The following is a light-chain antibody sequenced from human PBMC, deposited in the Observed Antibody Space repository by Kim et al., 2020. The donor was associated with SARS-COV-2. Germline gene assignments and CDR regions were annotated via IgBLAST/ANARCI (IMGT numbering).Light chain of an antibody. CDR3: LLGRV. V-gene: IGLV7-46*01. Sequence: QAVVTQEPSLTVSPGGTVTLTCGSSTGAVTSGHYPYWFQQKPGQAPRTLIYDTSNKHSWTPARFSGSLLGGKAALTLSGAQPEDEAEYYCLLGRVFGGGTQLTVL. CDR2: DTS. CDR1: TGAVTSGHY. J-gene: IGLJ2*01.